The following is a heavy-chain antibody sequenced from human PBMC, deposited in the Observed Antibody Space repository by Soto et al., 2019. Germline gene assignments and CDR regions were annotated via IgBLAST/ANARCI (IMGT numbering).Heavy chain of an antibody. Sequence: ASVKVSCKASGYTFTSYCISWVRQAPGQGLEWMGWISAYNGNTNYAQKLQGRVTMTTDTSTSTAYMELRSLRSDDTAVYYCARDGDIAATSDFDYWGQGTLVTVSS. V-gene: IGHV1-18*01. CDR3: ARDGDIAATSDFDY. CDR1: GYTFTSYC. D-gene: IGHD5-12*01. J-gene: IGHJ4*02. CDR2: ISAYNGNT.